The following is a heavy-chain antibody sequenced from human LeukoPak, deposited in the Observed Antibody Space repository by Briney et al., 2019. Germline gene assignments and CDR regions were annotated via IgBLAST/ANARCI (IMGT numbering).Heavy chain of an antibody. CDR3: ARARVWSFGELAVDY. Sequence: GASVKVSCKASGGTFSSYAISWVRQAPGQGLEWMGGIIPIFGTANYAQKFQGRVTITADKSTRTAYMELSSLRSEDTAVYYCARARVWSFGELAVDYWGQGTLVTVSS. J-gene: IGHJ4*02. D-gene: IGHD3-10*01. CDR2: IIPIFGTA. V-gene: IGHV1-69*06. CDR1: GGTFSSYA.